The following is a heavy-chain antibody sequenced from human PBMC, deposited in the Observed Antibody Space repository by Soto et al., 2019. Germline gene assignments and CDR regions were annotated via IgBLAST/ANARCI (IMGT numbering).Heavy chain of an antibody. Sequence: EVQLVESGGGLVQPGGSLRLSCVASGFTFSTDSMNWVRQAPGKGLEWGAHISTSGATRYYADSVKGRFTISTDNAKKSLLLLMVSRRKEETAVYYCARFFGSGFDYWGQGTLVTVSS. CDR2: ISTSGATR. V-gene: IGHV3-48*02. CDR1: GFTFSTDS. CDR3: ARFFGSGFDY. J-gene: IGHJ4*02. D-gene: IGHD6-19*01.